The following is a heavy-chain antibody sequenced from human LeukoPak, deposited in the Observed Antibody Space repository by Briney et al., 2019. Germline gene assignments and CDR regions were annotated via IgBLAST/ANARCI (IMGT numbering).Heavy chain of an antibody. V-gene: IGHV3-21*04. CDR3: AQQDSYSSGPGY. CDR1: GFIFNTYT. CDR2: ISSGSGYM. Sequence: GGSLRLSCAASGFIFNTYTMNWVRQAPGKGLEWVSSISSGSGYMHYADSVKGRFTISRDNSKKTLYLQMSSLRVEDTAVYYCAQQDSYSSGPGYWGQGTLVTVSS. D-gene: IGHD6-19*01. J-gene: IGHJ4*02.